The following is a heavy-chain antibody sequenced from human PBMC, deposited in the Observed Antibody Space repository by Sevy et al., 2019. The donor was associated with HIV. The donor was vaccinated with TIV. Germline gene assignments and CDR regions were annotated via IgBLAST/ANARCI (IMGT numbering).Heavy chain of an antibody. CDR2: IRSKAYGGTT. D-gene: IGHD1-26*01. Sequence: GGSLRLSCTASGFSFGDYAMSWFRQAPGKGLEWVGFIRSKAYGGTTEYVASVEGRFTISRDDSKSIAYLQMNSLKTEDTAVYYCTSDALSGSYYWSYFDNWGQGTLVTVSS. J-gene: IGHJ4*02. CDR1: GFSFGDYA. V-gene: IGHV3-49*03. CDR3: TSDALSGSYYWSYFDN.